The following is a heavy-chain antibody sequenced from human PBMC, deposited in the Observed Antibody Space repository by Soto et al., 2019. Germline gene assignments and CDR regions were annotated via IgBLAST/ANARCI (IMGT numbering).Heavy chain of an antibody. CDR2: ISSGSSYI. CDR3: ARDPGSGWEYLQY. J-gene: IGHJ1*01. D-gene: IGHD6-19*01. Sequence: EVQLVESGGGLVKPGGSLRISCAASGFTFSNYGMNWVRQAPGKGLEWVSSISSGSSYIFYADSVKGRFTISRDNAENSLYLQMNSLTAEDSAVYYCARDPGSGWEYLQYWGQGTLVTVSS. CDR1: GFTFSNYG. V-gene: IGHV3-21*02.